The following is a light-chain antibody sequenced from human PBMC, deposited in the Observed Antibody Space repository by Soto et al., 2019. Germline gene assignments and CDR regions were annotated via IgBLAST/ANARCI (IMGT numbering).Light chain of an antibody. J-gene: IGLJ1*01. Sequence: QSVLTQPPSVSGSPGQLVTISCTGTSSDIGSYDRVSWYQQPPGTAPRLMIYEVTNRPSGVPDRFSGSKSGNTASLTISGFRPKNKTNYYCTSFTTSKTYIFGTGTKVTV. V-gene: IGLV2-18*02. CDR1: SSDIGSYDR. CDR2: EVT. CDR3: TSFTTSKTYI.